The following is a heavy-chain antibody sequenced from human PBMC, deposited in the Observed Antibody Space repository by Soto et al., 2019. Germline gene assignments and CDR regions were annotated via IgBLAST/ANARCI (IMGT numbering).Heavy chain of an antibody. D-gene: IGHD1-26*01. CDR3: AKVCLSDGRYYYYYYGMDV. CDR2: ISGSGGST. CDR1: GFTFSSYA. V-gene: IGHV3-23*01. Sequence: GGSLRLSCAASGFTFSSYAMSWVRQAPGKGLEWVSAISGSGGSTFYADSVKGRFTISRDNSKNTLYLQMNSLRAEDTAVYYCAKVCLSDGRYYYYYYGMDVWGQGTTVTVSS. J-gene: IGHJ6*02.